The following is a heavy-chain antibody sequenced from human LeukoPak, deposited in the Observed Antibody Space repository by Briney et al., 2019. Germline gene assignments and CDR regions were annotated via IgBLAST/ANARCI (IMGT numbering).Heavy chain of an antibody. CDR3: ARRATIMQFGYYYYYMDV. D-gene: IGHD5-12*01. CDR1: GYTFTGYY. CDR2: INPNSGGT. Sequence: ASVKVSCKASGYTFTGYYMHWVRQAPGQGLEWMGWINPNSGGTNYAQKFQGRVTMTRNTSISTAYMELSSLRSEDTAVYYCARRATIMQFGYYYYYMDVWGKGTTVTISS. V-gene: IGHV1-2*02. J-gene: IGHJ6*03.